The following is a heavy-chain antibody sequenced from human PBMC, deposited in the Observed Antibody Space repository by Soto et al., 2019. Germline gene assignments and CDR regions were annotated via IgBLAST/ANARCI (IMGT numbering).Heavy chain of an antibody. Sequence: SETLSLTCTVPGDSISSSTYYWGWIRQPPGKGLEWIGCIYHTGTTYYNPSLKSRVTISVDTSKNQFSLKLSSVTAADTAVYYCARPYFSSSSMFDYWGQGTLVTISS. CDR3: ARPYFSSSSMFDY. CDR1: GDSISSSTYY. J-gene: IGHJ4*02. V-gene: IGHV4-39*01. D-gene: IGHD6-6*01. CDR2: IYHTGTT.